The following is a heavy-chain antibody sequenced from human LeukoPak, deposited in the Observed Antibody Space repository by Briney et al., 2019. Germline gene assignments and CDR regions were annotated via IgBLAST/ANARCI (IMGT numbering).Heavy chain of an antibody. CDR2: ISGSGGST. D-gene: IGHD3-22*01. CDR1: GFTFSSYA. J-gene: IGHJ4*02. Sequence: TGGSLRLSCAASGFTFSSYAMSWVRQAPGKGLEWVSAISGSGGSTYYADSVKGRFTISRDNSKNTLYLQMNSLRAEDTAVYYCAKMLFDYYDSSGIPYYIDYWGQGTLVTVSS. V-gene: IGHV3-23*01. CDR3: AKMLFDYYDSSGIPYYIDY.